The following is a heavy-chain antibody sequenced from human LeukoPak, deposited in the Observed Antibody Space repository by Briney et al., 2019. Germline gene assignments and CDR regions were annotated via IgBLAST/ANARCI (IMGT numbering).Heavy chain of an antibody. CDR3: AKDSGMGTVLLRFGELDY. CDR2: ISGSGGST. Sequence: GGSLRLSCAASGFTFSSYAMSWVRQAPGKGLEWVSAISGSGGSTYYADSVKGRFTISRDNSQNTLYLQMNSLRAEDTAVYYCAKDSGMGTVLLRFGELDYWGQGTLVTVSS. J-gene: IGHJ4*02. V-gene: IGHV3-23*01. D-gene: IGHD3-10*01. CDR1: GFTFSSYA.